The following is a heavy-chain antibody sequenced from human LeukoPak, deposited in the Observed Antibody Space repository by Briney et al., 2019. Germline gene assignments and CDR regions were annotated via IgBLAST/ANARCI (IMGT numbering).Heavy chain of an antibody. CDR1: GFTFSSYS. CDR3: ARQRYSDY. D-gene: IGHD1-1*01. V-gene: IGHV3-7*01. CDR2: IKEDGSEN. Sequence: PGGSLRLSCAASGFTFSSYSMNWVRQAPGKGLEWVANIKEDGSENSYVESVKGRFTISRDNAKNSLYLQLNSLRAEDTAVYFCARQRYSDYWGQGTLVTVSS. J-gene: IGHJ4*02.